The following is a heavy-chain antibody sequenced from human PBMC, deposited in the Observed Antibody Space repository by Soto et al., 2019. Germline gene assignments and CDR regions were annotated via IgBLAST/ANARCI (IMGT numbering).Heavy chain of an antibody. Sequence: GGSLRLSCAASGFTFSSYSMNWVRQAPGKGLEWVSYISSSGSSTHYADSVKGRFTISRDNSKNTLYLQMNSLRAEDTAAYYCAKEVGYSSGYDYFDYWGQGTLVTVSS. CDR1: GFTFSSYS. CDR3: AKEVGYSSGYDYFDY. V-gene: IGHV3-48*01. CDR2: ISSSGSST. J-gene: IGHJ4*02. D-gene: IGHD6-19*01.